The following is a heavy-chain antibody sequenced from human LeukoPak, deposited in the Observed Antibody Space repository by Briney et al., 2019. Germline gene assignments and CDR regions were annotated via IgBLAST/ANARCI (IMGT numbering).Heavy chain of an antibody. CDR1: GFTFSSYS. J-gene: IGHJ4*02. V-gene: IGHV3-48*01. Sequence: GGSLRLSCAASGFTFSSYSMNWVRQAPGKGLEWVSYISSSSSTIYYADSVKGRFTISRDNAKNSLYLQMNSLRAEDTAVYYCAGAVPVAGTGGFDYWGQGTLVTVSS. D-gene: IGHD6-19*01. CDR2: ISSSSSTI. CDR3: AGAVPVAGTGGFDY.